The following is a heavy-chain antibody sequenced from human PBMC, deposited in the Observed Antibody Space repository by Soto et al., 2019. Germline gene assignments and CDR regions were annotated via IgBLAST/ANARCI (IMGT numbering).Heavy chain of an antibody. V-gene: IGHV3-48*03. CDR2: ISISGGTI. J-gene: IGHJ3*02. D-gene: IGHD5-12*01. CDR1: GFTVSSYE. Sequence: GGSLRLSCAASGFTVSSYEMDWVRQAPGKGLEWVAYISISGGTIYYGDSVEGRFTISRDNADNSLYLQMNSLRAEDTAVYYCTKEKSVINSGYDAFDIWGRGTVVTFS. CDR3: TKEKSVINSGYDAFDI.